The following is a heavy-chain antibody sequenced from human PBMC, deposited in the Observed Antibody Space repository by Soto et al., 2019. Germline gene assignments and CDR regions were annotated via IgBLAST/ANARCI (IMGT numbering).Heavy chain of an antibody. CDR2: IGGSGGST. CDR3: AKSGRAITFNDFWSGPPSYYFDY. CDR1: GFIFSNYA. J-gene: IGHJ4*02. D-gene: IGHD3-3*01. V-gene: IGHV3-23*01. Sequence: PGGSLRLSCTASGFIFSNYAMSWVRQAPGKGLEWVSAIGGSGGSTFYADSVRGRFTGSRDNSKNTLYLQMNSLRAEDTAVYYCAKSGRAITFNDFWSGPPSYYFDYWGQGTLVTVSS.